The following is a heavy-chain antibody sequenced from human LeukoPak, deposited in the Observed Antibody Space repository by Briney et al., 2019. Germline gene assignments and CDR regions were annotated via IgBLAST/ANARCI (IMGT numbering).Heavy chain of an antibody. V-gene: IGHV3-33*01. D-gene: IGHD2-2*01. Sequence: PGGSLRLSCAASGFTFSSYGMHWVRQAPGKGLEWVAVIWYDGSNKYYADSVKGRFTISRDNSKNTLYLQMNSLRAEDTAVYYCARDYCSSTSCPLDYWGQGTLVTVSS. CDR2: IWYDGSNK. CDR1: GFTFSSYG. J-gene: IGHJ4*02. CDR3: ARDYCSSTSCPLDY.